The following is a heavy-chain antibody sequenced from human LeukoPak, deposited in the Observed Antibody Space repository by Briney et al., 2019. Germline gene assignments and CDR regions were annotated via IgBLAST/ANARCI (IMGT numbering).Heavy chain of an antibody. V-gene: IGHV1-18*01. J-gene: IGHJ6*03. CDR3: ARANFWSGYPYYYYYYMDV. CDR2: ISAYNGNT. Sequence: EASVKVSCKASGYTFTSYGISWVRQAPGQGLEWMGWISAYNGNTNYAQKLQGRVTMTADTSTSTAYMELRSLRSDDTAVYYCARANFWSGYPYYYYYYMDVWGKGTTVAVSS. CDR1: GYTFTSYG. D-gene: IGHD3-3*01.